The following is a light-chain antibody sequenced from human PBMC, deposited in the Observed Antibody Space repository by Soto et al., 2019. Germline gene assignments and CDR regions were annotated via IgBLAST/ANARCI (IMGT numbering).Light chain of an antibody. V-gene: IGKV3-20*01. Sequence: EIVLTQSPGTLSLSPGERATLSCRASQSVTSSYLAWYQQKPGQAPMLLIYGASNSATGIPDRFSGSGSGTDFTLTISRLEPEDFAVYYCQQYGSSYTFGQGTKLEIK. CDR2: GAS. CDR3: QQYGSSYT. J-gene: IGKJ2*01. CDR1: QSVTSSY.